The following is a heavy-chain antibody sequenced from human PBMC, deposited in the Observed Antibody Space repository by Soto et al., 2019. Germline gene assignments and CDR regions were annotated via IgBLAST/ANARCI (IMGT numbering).Heavy chain of an antibody. Sequence: GGSLRLSCAASGFTFSSYSMGWARQAPGKGLEWLSYITSSGRTIYYADSVKGRFTISRDNAKNSLYLQMNSLRAEDTAVYYCARSRSYYDILTGYYVPYYYGMDVWGQGTTVTVSS. D-gene: IGHD3-9*01. J-gene: IGHJ6*02. CDR1: GFTFSSYS. CDR3: ARSRSYYDILTGYYVPYYYGMDV. V-gene: IGHV3-48*04. CDR2: ITSSGRTI.